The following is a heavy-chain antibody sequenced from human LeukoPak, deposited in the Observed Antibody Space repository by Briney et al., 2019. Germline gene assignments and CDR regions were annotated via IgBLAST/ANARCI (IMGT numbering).Heavy chain of an antibody. CDR1: GFTFSSYW. V-gene: IGHV3-7*01. CDR3: VRGRYCNSISCYYFDY. J-gene: IGHJ4*02. D-gene: IGHD2-2*01. CDR2: IKEDGSEK. Sequence: GGSLRLSCAASGFTFSSYWMSWVRQAPGKGLEWVANIKEDGSEKYYVDSVKGRFTISRDNAKNSLYLQMNSLRAEDTAVYYCVRGRYCNSISCYYFDYWGQGTLVTVSS.